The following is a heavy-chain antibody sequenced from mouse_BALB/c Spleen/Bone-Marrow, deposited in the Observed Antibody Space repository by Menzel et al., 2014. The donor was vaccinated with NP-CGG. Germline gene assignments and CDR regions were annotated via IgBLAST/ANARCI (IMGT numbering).Heavy chain of an antibody. CDR3: TSMRRRGFAY. D-gene: IGHD2-3*01. J-gene: IGHJ3*01. CDR2: IRLKSNNYAT. Sequence: VQGVESGGGLVQPGGSMKLSCAASGFTFSNYWMNWVRQSPEKGLEWVAEIRLKSNNYATHYAESVKGRFTISRDDSXSSVYLQMSNLRAEDTGIYYCTSMRRRGFAYWGQGTLVTVSA. CDR1: GFTFSNYW. V-gene: IGHV6-6*02.